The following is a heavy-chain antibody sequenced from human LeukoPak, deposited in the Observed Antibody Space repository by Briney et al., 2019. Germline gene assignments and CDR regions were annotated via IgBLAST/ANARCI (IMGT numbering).Heavy chain of an antibody. V-gene: IGHV3-74*01. CDR3: ASRDQSCSGDTCYRIDY. CDR1: GLTFSSYW. Sequence: GGSLRLSCAVSGLTFSSYWMHWVRQAPGKGLVWVSRINREGSSTSYADSVKGRFTISRDNAKNTLYLQMNSLRAEDTAVYYCASRDQSCSGDTCYRIDYWGQGTLVTASS. CDR2: INREGSST. J-gene: IGHJ4*02. D-gene: IGHD2-15*01.